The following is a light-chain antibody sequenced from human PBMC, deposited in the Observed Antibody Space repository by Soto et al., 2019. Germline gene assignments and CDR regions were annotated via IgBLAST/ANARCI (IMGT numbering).Light chain of an antibody. CDR3: QQTESYPST. Sequence: IQLTQSPSSLSASVGDRVTITCRASQDISSFLAWYQQKPGKAPKLLIFAASTLQSGVPSRFSGSGSGTDFTLNISSLQPEDFATYYCQQTESYPSTFGGGTKVEIK. J-gene: IGKJ4*01. CDR1: QDISSF. CDR2: AAS. V-gene: IGKV1-9*01.